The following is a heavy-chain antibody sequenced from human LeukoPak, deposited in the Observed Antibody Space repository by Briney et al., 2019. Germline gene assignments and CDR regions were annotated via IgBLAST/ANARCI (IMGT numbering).Heavy chain of an antibody. CDR3: AGTIFGAYRYYYYYMDV. Sequence: PGGSLRLSCAASGFTFDDYGMSWVRQAPGKGLEWVSGINWNGGSTGYADSVKGRFTISRDNAKNSLYLQMNSLRAEDTALHYCAGTIFGAYRYYYYYMDVWGKGTTVTVSS. CDR1: GFTFDDYG. V-gene: IGHV3-20*04. D-gene: IGHD3-3*01. J-gene: IGHJ6*03. CDR2: INWNGGST.